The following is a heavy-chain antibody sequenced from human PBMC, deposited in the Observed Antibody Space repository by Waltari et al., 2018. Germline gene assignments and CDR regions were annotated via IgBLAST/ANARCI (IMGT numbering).Heavy chain of an antibody. J-gene: IGHJ4*02. CDR2: INHSGST. Sequence: QGRLKQWGAGRLKPWGTLSLPCVVYGGSFRGYYGSGVGQPPGKGLEWIGEINHSGSTNYNPSLKSRVTISVDTSKNQFSLKLSSVTAADTAVYYCAREDFQGDFWSGYSRDFDYWGQGTLVTVSS. D-gene: IGHD3-3*01. CDR3: AREDFQGDFWSGYSRDFDY. CDR1: GGSFRGYY. V-gene: IGHV4-34*01.